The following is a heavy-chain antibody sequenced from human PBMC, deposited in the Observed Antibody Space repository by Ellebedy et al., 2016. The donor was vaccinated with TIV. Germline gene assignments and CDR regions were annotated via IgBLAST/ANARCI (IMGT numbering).Heavy chain of an antibody. J-gene: IGHJ4*02. CDR2: VNWNNGSV. CDR1: GFKFDDYA. D-gene: IGHD2-15*01. Sequence: SLKISCVVSGFKFDDYAMHWVRQAPGKGLEWVSGVNWNNGSVAYADSVKGRFTISKDNSKNTLYLQMNSLTTEDTAVYYCAKKAVAGSATEGFDSWGQGTLVTVSS. CDR3: AKKAVAGSATEGFDS. V-gene: IGHV3-9*01.